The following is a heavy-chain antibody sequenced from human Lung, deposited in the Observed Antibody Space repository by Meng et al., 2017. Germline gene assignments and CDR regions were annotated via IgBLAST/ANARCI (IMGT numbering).Heavy chain of an antibody. J-gene: IGHJ4*02. Sequence: EVQLLESGGGLVQPGGSLRPSCAASGFTFSGYAMTWVRQAPGKGLEWVSSVSGSDDIAYYGDSVKGRVTISRDNSKNTLYLQMNSLRAEDTAVYFCAKDLGASSSYYFDYWGQGTVVTVSS. CDR3: AKDLGASSSYYFDY. V-gene: IGHV3-23*01. D-gene: IGHD6-6*01. CDR2: VSGSDDIA. CDR1: GFTFSGYA.